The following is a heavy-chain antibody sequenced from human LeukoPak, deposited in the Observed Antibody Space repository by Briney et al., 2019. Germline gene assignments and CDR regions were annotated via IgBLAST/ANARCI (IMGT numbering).Heavy chain of an antibody. Sequence: PSETLSLTCTVSGGSISSYYWSWIRQPPGKGLEWIGYIYYSGSTNYNPSLKSRVTISVDTSKNQFSLKLSSVTAADTAVYYCARQGCGGDCYYIGSSSFSGQRPPPASLDVWGQGTTVTVSS. J-gene: IGHJ6*02. CDR2: IYYSGST. D-gene: IGHD2-21*02. V-gene: IGHV4-59*08. CDR3: ARQGCGGDCYYIGSSSFSGQRPPPASLDV. CDR1: GGSISSYY.